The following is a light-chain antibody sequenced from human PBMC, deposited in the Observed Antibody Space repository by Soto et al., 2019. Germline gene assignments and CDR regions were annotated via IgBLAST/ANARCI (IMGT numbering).Light chain of an antibody. CDR3: QHYNSYSEA. CDR2: KAS. V-gene: IGKV1-5*03. CDR1: QTISSW. J-gene: IGKJ1*01. Sequence: IQMTQSPSTPSGSVGDRVTITCRASQTISSWLAWYQQKPGKAPKLLIYKASTLKSGVPSRFSGSVSGTEGTITISSLQQDDGATYYCQHYNSYSEAFGQGTKVDIK.